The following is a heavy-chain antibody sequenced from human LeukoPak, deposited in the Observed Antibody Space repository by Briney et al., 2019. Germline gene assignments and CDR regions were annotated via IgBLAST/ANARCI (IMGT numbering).Heavy chain of an antibody. CDR1: GGSISSSNW. D-gene: IGHD6-19*01. Sequence: SETLSLTCAVSGGSISSSNWWSWVRQPPGKGLEWIGEIYHSGSTNYNPSLKSRVTISVDTSKNQFSLKLSSMTAADTAVYYCARVVWQWLAEPWGQGTLVTVSS. CDR2: IYHSGST. V-gene: IGHV4-4*02. CDR3: ARVVWQWLAEP. J-gene: IGHJ5*02.